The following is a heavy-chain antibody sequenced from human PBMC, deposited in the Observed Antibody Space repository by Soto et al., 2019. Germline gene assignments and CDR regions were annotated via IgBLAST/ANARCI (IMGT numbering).Heavy chain of an antibody. Sequence: QVQLQESGPGLVKPSETLSLTCTVSGGSISSYYWSWIRQPPGKGLEWIGYIYYSGSTNYNPSLKSRVTISVDTCKNQFSLKLSSVTAADTAVYYCASSFSSSWYSGGFDYWGQGTLVTVSS. CDR2: IYYSGST. D-gene: IGHD6-13*01. CDR1: GGSISSYY. V-gene: IGHV4-59*01. CDR3: ASSFSSSWYSGGFDY. J-gene: IGHJ4*02.